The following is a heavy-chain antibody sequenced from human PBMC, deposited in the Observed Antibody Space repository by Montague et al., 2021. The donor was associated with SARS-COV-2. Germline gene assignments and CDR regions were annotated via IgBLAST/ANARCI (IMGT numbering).Heavy chain of an antibody. V-gene: IGHV4-59*01. Sequence: SETLSLTCSVSGASITTYYWSWIRQAPGKGLEWTAYIFHSGHTNYNPSLRSRVAISLDTSRDQFSLSLTSITAADTAVYYCARQPYLASAYYFDYWGLGTLVTVSS. CDR2: IFHSGHT. J-gene: IGHJ4*02. D-gene: IGHD3-10*01. CDR3: ARQPYLASAYYFDY. CDR1: GASITTYY.